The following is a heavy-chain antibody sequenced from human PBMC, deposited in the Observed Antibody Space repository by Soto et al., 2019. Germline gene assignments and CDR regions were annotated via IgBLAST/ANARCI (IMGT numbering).Heavy chain of an antibody. J-gene: IGHJ4*02. Sequence: GGSLRLSCAASGFTFSSYGMHWVRQAPGKGLEWVAVISYDGSNKYYADSVKGRFTISRDNSKNTLYLQMNSLRAEDTAVYYCAKEGRIAATGLVDYWGQGTLVTVSS. CDR3: AKEGRIAATGLVDY. CDR2: ISYDGSNK. D-gene: IGHD6-13*01. V-gene: IGHV3-30*18. CDR1: GFTFSSYG.